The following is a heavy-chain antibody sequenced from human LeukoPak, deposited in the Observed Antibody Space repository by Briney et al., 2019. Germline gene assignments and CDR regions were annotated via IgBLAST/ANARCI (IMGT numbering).Heavy chain of an antibody. V-gene: IGHV5-51*01. D-gene: IGHD3-22*01. CDR2: IYPGDSDT. J-gene: IGHJ4*02. Sequence: GESLKISCKGSGYTFTNYWIGWVRQMPGKGLEWMGIIYPGDSDTRYSPSFQGQVTISADKSISTAYLQWSSLKASDTAMYYCARSSYYYDSSGYYYYYFDYWGQGTLVTVSS. CDR1: GYTFTNYW. CDR3: ARSSYYYDSSGYYYYYFDY.